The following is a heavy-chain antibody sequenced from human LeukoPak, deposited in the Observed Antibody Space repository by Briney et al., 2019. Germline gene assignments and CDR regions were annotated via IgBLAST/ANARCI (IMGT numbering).Heavy chain of an antibody. D-gene: IGHD6-19*01. CDR3: ARTRSSGWYEGPYYGMDV. CDR2: ISSGNSYI. CDR1: GFTFSDYT. Sequence: GGSLRLSCAASGFTFSDYTMNWVRQAPGKGLERVSSISSGNSYIYYADSVKGRFTISRDNSKNTLYLQMNSLRAEDTAVYYCARTRSSGWYEGPYYGMDVWGQGTTVTVSS. J-gene: IGHJ6*02. V-gene: IGHV3-21*01.